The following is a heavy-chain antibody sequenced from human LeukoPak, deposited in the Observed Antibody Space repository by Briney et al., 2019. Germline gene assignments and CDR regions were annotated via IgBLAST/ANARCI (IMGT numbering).Heavy chain of an antibody. Sequence: GGSLRLSCAASGFTFSSYEMNWVRQAPGKGLGWVSYISSSGSTIYYADSVKGRFTISRDNAKNSLYLQMNSLRAEDTALYYCATVYDSSGGPDDYWGQGTLVTVSS. CDR3: ATVYDSSGGPDDY. J-gene: IGHJ4*02. D-gene: IGHD3-22*01. V-gene: IGHV3-48*03. CDR2: ISSSGSTI. CDR1: GFTFSSYE.